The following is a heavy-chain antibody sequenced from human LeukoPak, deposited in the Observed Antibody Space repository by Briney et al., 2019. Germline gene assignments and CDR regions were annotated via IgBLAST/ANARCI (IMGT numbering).Heavy chain of an antibody. CDR2: ITSRSTT. CDR1: GFIFSHYG. Sequence: GGTLRLSCAASGFIFSHYGMDWVRQAPGKGLEWVSGITSRSTTYYADSVKGRFTISRDNSKNMVWLQINSPTAEDTATYYCAKDGNWARFEDWGQGTLVTVSS. D-gene: IGHD7-27*01. J-gene: IGHJ4*02. V-gene: IGHV3-23*01. CDR3: AKDGNWARFED.